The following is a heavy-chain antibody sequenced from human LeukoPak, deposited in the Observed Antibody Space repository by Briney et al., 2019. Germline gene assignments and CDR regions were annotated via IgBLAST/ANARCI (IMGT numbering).Heavy chain of an antibody. D-gene: IGHD7-27*01. V-gene: IGHV3-30*04. CDR3: ARDLNWGTGTGPDY. CDR2: ISYDGRKK. CDR1: GFTFSSYA. Sequence: GGSLRLSCAASGFTFSSYAMHWVRQAPGKGLEWMVVISYDGRKKYYADSVKGRLTISRDNSKSTLYLQMNSLRAEDTAVYFCARDLNWGTGTGPDYWGQGTLVTVSS. J-gene: IGHJ4*02.